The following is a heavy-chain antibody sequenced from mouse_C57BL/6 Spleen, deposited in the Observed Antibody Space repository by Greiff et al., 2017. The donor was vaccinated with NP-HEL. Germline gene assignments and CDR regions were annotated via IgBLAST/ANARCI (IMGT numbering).Heavy chain of an antibody. J-gene: IGHJ2*01. CDR1: GYAFSSSW. CDR2: IYPGDGDT. CDR3: ARSPYYGYDKDYFDY. D-gene: IGHD2-2*01. Sequence: VQLQQSGPELVKPGASVKISCKASGYAFSSSWMNWVKQRPGKGLEWIGRIYPGDGDTNYNGKFKGKATLTADKSSSTAYMQLSSLTSEDSAVYFCARSPYYGYDKDYFDYWGQGTTLTVSS. V-gene: IGHV1-82*01.